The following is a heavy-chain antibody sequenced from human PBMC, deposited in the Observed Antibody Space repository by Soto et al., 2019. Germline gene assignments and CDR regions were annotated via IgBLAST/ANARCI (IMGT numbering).Heavy chain of an antibody. J-gene: IGHJ4*02. CDR2: IRSKAYGGTT. D-gene: IGHD4-17*01. CDR1: GFTFGDYA. Sequence: GGSLRLSCTASGFTFGDYAMSWFRQAPGKGLEWVGFIRSKAYGGTTEYAASVKGRFTISRDDSKSIAYLQINSLKTEDTAVYYCTIPPRGYGDLRYPLNYWGQGTLVTVSS. CDR3: TIPPRGYGDLRYPLNY. V-gene: IGHV3-49*03.